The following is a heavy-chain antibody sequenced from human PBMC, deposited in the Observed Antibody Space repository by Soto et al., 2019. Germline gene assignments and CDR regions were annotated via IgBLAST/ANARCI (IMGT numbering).Heavy chain of an antibody. Sequence: PSETLSLTCTVSGGSISSGGYYWSWIRQHPGKGLEWIGYIYYSGSTYYNPSLKSRVTISVDTSKNQFSLKLSSVTAADTAVYYCARGSQLLFPNVLSPYYFAYWGQGTLVSLSS. CDR3: ARGSQLLFPNVLSPYYFAY. V-gene: IGHV4-31*03. D-gene: IGHD2-2*01. J-gene: IGHJ4*02. CDR2: IYYSGST. CDR1: GGSISSGGYY.